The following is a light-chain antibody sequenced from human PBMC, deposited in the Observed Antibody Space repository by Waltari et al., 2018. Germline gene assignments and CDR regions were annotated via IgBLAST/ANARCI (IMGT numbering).Light chain of an antibody. CDR2: HAS. CDR3: QQRANWPPLT. Sequence: EIVLTQSPATLSLSPGERATLSCRASQSVSNFLAWYQQKPGQAPRLLIYHASKRATDIPDRFSGRGSGTDFTLTISSLEPGDSAVYYCQQRANWPPLTFGGGDQGGDQ. V-gene: IGKV3-11*01. CDR1: QSVSNF. J-gene: IGKJ4*01.